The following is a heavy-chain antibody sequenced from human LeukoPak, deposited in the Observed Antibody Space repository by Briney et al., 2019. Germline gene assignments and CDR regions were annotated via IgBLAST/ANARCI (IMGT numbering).Heavy chain of an antibody. V-gene: IGHV3-23*01. CDR1: GFTFSSIW. J-gene: IGHJ4*02. D-gene: IGHD3-3*01. CDR3: AKDKDVWGGARFDD. Sequence: PGGSLTLSWAASGFTFSSIWTSWVRQVPEKGLEWVSSIRGSGGRTFYAGSVTGRLTISRHNSKNTLYLQMNSLRAEDTAVYYCAKDKDVWGGARFDDWGQGTLVTVSS. CDR2: IRGSGGRT.